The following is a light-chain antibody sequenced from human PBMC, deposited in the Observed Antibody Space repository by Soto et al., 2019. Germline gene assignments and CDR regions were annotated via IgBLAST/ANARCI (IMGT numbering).Light chain of an antibody. V-gene: IGLV1-51*02. CDR3: GTWDSSLSVGGGV. CDR2: ENN. CDR1: SSNIGNNY. Sequence: QSVLTQPPSVSAAPGQKVTISCSGSSSNIGNNYVSWYQQLPGTAPKLLIYENNKRPSGIPDRFSGSKSGTSATLGITGLQTGDEADYYCGTWDSSLSVGGGVFGGGTQLTVL. J-gene: IGLJ3*02.